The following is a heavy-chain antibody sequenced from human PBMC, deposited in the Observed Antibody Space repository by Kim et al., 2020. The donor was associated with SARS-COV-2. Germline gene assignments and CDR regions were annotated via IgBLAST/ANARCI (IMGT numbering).Heavy chain of an antibody. CDR2: IRSKANSYAT. CDR1: GFTFSGSA. V-gene: IGHV3-73*01. D-gene: IGHD3-10*01. CDR3: TRQGGILWFGELWF. J-gene: IGHJ4*02. Sequence: GGSLRLSCAASGFTFSGSAMHWVRQASGKGLEWVGRIRSKANSYATAYAASVKGRFTISRDDSKNTAYLQMNSLKTEDTAVYYCTRQGGILWFGELWFGGQGTLVTVSS.